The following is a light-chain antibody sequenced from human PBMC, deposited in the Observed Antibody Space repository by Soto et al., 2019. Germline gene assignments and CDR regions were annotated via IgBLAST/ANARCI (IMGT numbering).Light chain of an antibody. J-gene: IGKJ4*01. CDR1: PSISSTY. V-gene: IGKV3-20*01. Sequence: ENVLTQSPGSLSLSPGERATLSCRASPSISSTYLAWYQQKPGQPPRRLIYGASSRATGIPDRFSGGGSGTDFTLTISRLEPEDFAVYYCQQFSSYPLTFGGGTKVDIK. CDR2: GAS. CDR3: QQFSSYPLT.